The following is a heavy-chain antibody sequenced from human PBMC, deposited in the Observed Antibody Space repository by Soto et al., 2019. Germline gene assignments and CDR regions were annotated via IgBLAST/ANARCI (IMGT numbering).Heavy chain of an antibody. CDR3: ARRYGGNLDY. V-gene: IGHV4-59*08. CDR1: GGSISSYY. D-gene: IGHD1-26*01. CDR2: IYYSGST. Sequence: SETLSLTCTVSGGSISSYYWSWIRQPPGKGLGWIGYIYYSGSTNYNPSLKSRVTISVDTSKNHFSLKLSSVTAADTAVYYCARRYGGNLDYWGQGTLVTVS. J-gene: IGHJ4*02.